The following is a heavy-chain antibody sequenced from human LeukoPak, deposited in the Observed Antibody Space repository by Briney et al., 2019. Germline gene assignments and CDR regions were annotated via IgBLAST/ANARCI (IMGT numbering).Heavy chain of an antibody. CDR3: ARDNNRGSYDY. V-gene: IGHV4-38-2*02. CDR1: GYSISSGYY. J-gene: IGHJ4*02. D-gene: IGHD1-26*01. CDR2: IYHSGST. Sequence: SETLSLTCTVSGYSISSGYYWGWIRQPPGKGLEWIGSIYHSGSTYYNPSLKSRVTISVDTSKNQFSLKLSSVTAADTAVYYCARDNNRGSYDYWGQGTLVTVSS.